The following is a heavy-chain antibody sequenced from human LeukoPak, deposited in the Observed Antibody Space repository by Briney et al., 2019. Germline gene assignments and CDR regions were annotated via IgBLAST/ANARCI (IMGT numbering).Heavy chain of an antibody. J-gene: IGHJ6*03. CDR2: ISAYNGNT. Sequence: ASVKVSCKASGYTFTSYGISWVRQAPGQGLEWMGWISAYNGNTNYAQKLQGRVTMTTDTSTSTAYMELRSLRSDDTAVYYCARDKFYYGSGSYSGYYMDVWGKGTTVTVS. CDR1: GYTFTSYG. D-gene: IGHD3-10*01. V-gene: IGHV1-18*01. CDR3: ARDKFYYGSGSYSGYYMDV.